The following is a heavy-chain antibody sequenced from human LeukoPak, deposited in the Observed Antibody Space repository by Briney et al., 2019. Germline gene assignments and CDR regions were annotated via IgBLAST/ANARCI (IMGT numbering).Heavy chain of an antibody. CDR2: MNPNSGNT. Sequence: ASVKVAGKASGYTFTSYDINWVRQATGQGLEWMGWMNPNSGNTGYAQKFQGRVTITRNTSISTAYMELSSLRSEDTAVYYCARGYYYYYYMDVWGKGTTVTVSS. V-gene: IGHV1-8*03. J-gene: IGHJ6*03. D-gene: IGHD3-10*01. CDR1: GYTFTSYD. CDR3: ARGYYYYYYMDV.